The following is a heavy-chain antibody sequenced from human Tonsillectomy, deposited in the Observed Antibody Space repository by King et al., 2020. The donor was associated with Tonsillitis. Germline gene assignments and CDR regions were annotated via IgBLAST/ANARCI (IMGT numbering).Heavy chain of an antibody. V-gene: IGHV1-3*01. Sequence: QLVQSGAEVKKPGASVKVSCKASGYTFTSYAMHWVRQAPGQRLEWMGWINAGNGNTKYSQKFQGRVTITRDTSASTAYMELSSLRSDDTAVYYCARAITSRSVVVVAAGGYNWFDPWGQGTLVTVSS. CDR3: ARAITSRSVVVVAAGGYNWFDP. J-gene: IGHJ5*02. CDR2: INAGNGNT. CDR1: GYTFTSYA. D-gene: IGHD2-15*01.